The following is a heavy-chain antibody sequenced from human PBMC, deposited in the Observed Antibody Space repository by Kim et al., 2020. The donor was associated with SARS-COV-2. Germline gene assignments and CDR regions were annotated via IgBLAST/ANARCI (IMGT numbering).Heavy chain of an antibody. Sequence: GGSLRLSCAASGFTVGDSYLTWFRQAPGKGLEWVSVIYDDGTTYNADSVRGRFTISRDNPKNTLHLQMNSLTVEDTAMNYCARGARFSAIVGFWGQGT. CDR2: IYDDGTT. CDR1: GFTVGDSY. V-gene: IGHV3-53*01. J-gene: IGHJ4*02. CDR3: ARGARFSAIVGF. D-gene: IGHD3-3*01.